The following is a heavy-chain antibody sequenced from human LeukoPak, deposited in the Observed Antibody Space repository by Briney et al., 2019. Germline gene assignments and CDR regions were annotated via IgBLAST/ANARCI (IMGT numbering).Heavy chain of an antibody. Sequence: GGSLRLSCATSGFTFSSYAISWVRQAPGKGLEWVSTITGRGDDTYYADSVKGRFTISRDNSKNTLYLQMNSLRAEDTAVYYCAKMATVTTIRDYWGQGTLVTVSS. V-gene: IGHV3-23*01. J-gene: IGHJ4*02. CDR3: AKMATVTTIRDY. CDR2: ITGRGDDT. CDR1: GFTFSSYA. D-gene: IGHD4-17*01.